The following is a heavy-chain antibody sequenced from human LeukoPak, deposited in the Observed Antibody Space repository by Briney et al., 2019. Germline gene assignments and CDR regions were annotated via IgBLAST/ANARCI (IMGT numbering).Heavy chain of an antibody. Sequence: GGSLRLSCAASGFTFSTYGMHWVRQAPGKGLEWVAVISYDGGNKYYADSVKGRFTISRDNSKNMLFLQMDSLKPEDTAVYYCARGSGYSYAFPGRERTKSRLDYWGQGTLVTVSS. V-gene: IGHV3-30*03. J-gene: IGHJ4*02. CDR3: ARGSGYSYAFPGRERTKSRLDY. CDR2: ISYDGGNK. CDR1: GFTFSTYG. D-gene: IGHD5-18*01.